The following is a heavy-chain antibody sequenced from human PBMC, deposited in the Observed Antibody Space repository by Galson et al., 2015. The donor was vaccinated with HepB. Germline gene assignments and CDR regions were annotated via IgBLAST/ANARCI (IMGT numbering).Heavy chain of an antibody. J-gene: IGHJ4*02. CDR2: ISYDGNNK. V-gene: IGHV3-30-3*01. CDR3: AREGWPPNYSFDY. Sequence: SLRLSCAASGFSFSSYEMHWVRQAPGKGLEWVAVISYDGNNKHYADSVKGRFTIARDNSKNTLSLQMNSLRTEDQAIYYCAREGWPPNYSFDYWGQGTLVTVSS. CDR1: GFSFSSYE. D-gene: IGHD1-7*01.